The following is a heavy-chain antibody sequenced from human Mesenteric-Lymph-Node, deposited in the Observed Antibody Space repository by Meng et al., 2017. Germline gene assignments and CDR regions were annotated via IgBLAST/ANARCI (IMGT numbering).Heavy chain of an antibody. D-gene: IGHD2-2*01. CDR2: IHFLGPT. J-gene: IGHJ5*02. CDR3: VRRRNGASSLFDV. CDR1: GGSLRGYS. V-gene: IGHV4-34*01. Sequence: HLHQSASTFLNHSAPRSLTCTCSGGSLRGYSWSWLRPTPENGLEFIGHIHFLGPTTYMPSLRSRLTLSRDTSKNQISLTLKSVTAADTATYYCVRRRNGASSLFDVWGPGALVTVSS.